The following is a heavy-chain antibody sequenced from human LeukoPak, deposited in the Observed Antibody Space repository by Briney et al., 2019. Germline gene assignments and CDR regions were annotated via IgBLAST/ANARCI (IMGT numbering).Heavy chain of an antibody. CDR3: ARGPRNDP. V-gene: IGHV4-4*07. Sequence: SETLSLTCTVSGGSISGYFWTWIRQPAGKGLEWIGRIYSSGSNNYNPSLKSRVTMSLDTSKNHFSLNLTSVTAADTAVYFCARGPRNDPWGQGTLVTVSS. D-gene: IGHD1-14*01. CDR2: IYSSGSN. CDR1: GGSISGYF. J-gene: IGHJ5*02.